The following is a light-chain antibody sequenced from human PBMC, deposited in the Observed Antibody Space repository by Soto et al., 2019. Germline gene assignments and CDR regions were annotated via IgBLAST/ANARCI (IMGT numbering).Light chain of an antibody. CDR3: QQYDSVLRAS. J-gene: IGKJ4*01. CDR2: GAS. CDR1: QDIRNN. V-gene: IGKV1-33*01. Sequence: DIQMTQSPSSLSASVRDSVTITCLASQDIRNNLNWYQQKPGQAPKVLIYGASNLVPGVPSRFSGSGSGTHFTFTIIDLQPEDFATYYCQQYDSVLRASFGGGTKLEIK.